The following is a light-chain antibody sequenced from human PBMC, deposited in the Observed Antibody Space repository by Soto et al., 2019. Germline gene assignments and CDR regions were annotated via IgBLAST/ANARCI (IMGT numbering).Light chain of an antibody. CDR1: QGISNY. CDR2: AAA. V-gene: IGKV1-16*02. Sequence: DIQMTQSPSSLSASGGDRVTITCRASQGISNYLGWFQQKPGKAPKSLIYAAASLHSGVPSKFSGSGSGTDFTLTIRSLQPENFAPCYCQHDTFGQGTRLEIE. J-gene: IGKJ5*01. CDR3: QHDT.